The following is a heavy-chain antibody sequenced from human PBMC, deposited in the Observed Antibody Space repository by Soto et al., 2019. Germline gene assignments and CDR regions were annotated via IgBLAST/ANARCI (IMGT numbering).Heavy chain of an antibody. V-gene: IGHV1-46*02. CDR2: INPSGEHT. Sequence: SSVKVSCKASGYSFKDHYMHWVRQAPGRGLEWVGIINPSGEHTNYAQQFRGRVAMTRDTSTSTAYMELRSLRSEDTAVYFCARISCKGGSCYFDFDHWGQGTLVTVSS. J-gene: IGHJ4*02. CDR3: ARISCKGGSCYFDFDH. D-gene: IGHD2-15*01. CDR1: GYSFKDHY.